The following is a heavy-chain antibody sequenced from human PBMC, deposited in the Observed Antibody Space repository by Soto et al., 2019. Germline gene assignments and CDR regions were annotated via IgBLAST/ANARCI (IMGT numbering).Heavy chain of an antibody. CDR1: GYTFTSYG. Sequence: ASVKVSCKASGYTFTSYGISWVRQAPGQGLEWMGWISAYNGNTNYAQKLQGRVTMTTDTSTSTAYMELRSLRSDDTAVYYCARDYSPYYYGSGLVYGMDVWGQGTTVTVSS. CDR3: ARDYSPYYYGSGLVYGMDV. J-gene: IGHJ6*02. D-gene: IGHD3-10*01. V-gene: IGHV1-18*01. CDR2: ISAYNGNT.